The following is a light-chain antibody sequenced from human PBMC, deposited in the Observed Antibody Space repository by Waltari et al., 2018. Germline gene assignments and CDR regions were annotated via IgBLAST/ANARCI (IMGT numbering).Light chain of an antibody. CDR1: RSAVGRSNL. CDR3: CSYAGSSTFVV. J-gene: IGLJ2*01. Sequence: QSALTQPASVSGSPGLSITNTCTGTRSAVGRSNLASWYQQHPCKAPKLMIYEGSKRPSGFSNRFSGSKSGNTASLTISGLQAEDEADYYCCSYAGSSTFVVFGGGTKLTVL. V-gene: IGLV2-23*03. CDR2: EGS.